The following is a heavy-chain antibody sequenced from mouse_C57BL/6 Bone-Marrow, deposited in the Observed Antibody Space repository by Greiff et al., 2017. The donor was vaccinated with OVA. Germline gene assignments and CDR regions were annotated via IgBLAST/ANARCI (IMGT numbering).Heavy chain of an antibody. D-gene: IGHD2-2*01. CDR3: ARGGGLRGYWYFDV. CDR1: GFTFSSYG. Sequence: EVQGVESGGDLVKPGGSLKLSCAASGFTFSSYGMSWVRQTPDKRLEWVATISSGGSYTYYPDSVKGRFTISRDNAKNTLYLQMSSLKSEDTAMYYCARGGGLRGYWYFDVWGTGTTVTVSS. J-gene: IGHJ1*03. CDR2: ISSGGSYT. V-gene: IGHV5-6*01.